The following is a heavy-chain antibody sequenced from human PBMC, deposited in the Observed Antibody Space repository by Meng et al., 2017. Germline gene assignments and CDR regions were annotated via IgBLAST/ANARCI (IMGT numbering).Heavy chain of an antibody. CDR2: ISYDGSNK. J-gene: IGHJ4*02. CDR3: ARDRSMGGASDDY. D-gene: IGHD3-16*01. Sequence: GRLVGSGGGVVQPGRSLGLSCAASGFTFSSYAMHWVRQSPGKGLEWVAVISYDGSNKYYADSVKGRFTISRDNSKNTLYLQMNSLRAEDTAVYYCARDRSMGGASDDYWGQGTLVTVSS. CDR1: GFTFSSYA. V-gene: IGHV3-30*01.